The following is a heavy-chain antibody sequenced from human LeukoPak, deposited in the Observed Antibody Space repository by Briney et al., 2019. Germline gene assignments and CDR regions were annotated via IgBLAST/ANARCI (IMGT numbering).Heavy chain of an antibody. J-gene: IGHJ4*02. V-gene: IGHV4-31*03. CDR2: IYYSGST. CDR3: ASTPDYGDYVLGY. CDR1: GGSISSGGYY. Sequence: SQTLSLTCTDSGGSISSGGYYWSWIRQHPGKGLEWIGYIYYSGSTYYNPSLKSRVTISVDTSKNQSSLKLSSVTAADTAVYYCASTPDYGDYVLGYWGQGTLVTVSS. D-gene: IGHD4-17*01.